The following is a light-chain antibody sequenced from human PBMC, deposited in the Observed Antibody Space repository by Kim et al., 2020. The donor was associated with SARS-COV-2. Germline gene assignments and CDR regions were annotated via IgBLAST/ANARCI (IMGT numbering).Light chain of an antibody. Sequence: QSITISLTGTSRYVGGYNYVSWYQQHPGTAPQLMLYDVSTRPSGVSNRFSGSKSGNTASLTISGLQAEDEADYYCSSYTSSSTQVVFGGGTQLTVL. CDR3: SSYTSSSTQVV. CDR2: DVS. J-gene: IGLJ2*01. V-gene: IGLV2-14*03. CDR1: SRYVGGYNY.